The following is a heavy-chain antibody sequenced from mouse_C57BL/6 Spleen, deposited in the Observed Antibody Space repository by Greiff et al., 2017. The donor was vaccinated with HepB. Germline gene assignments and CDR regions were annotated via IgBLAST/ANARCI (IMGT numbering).Heavy chain of an antibody. D-gene: IGHD2-12*01. J-gene: IGHJ1*03. CDR1: GYSFTGYY. V-gene: IGHV1-42*01. CDR3: ARKLYFWYFDV. CDR2: INPSTGGT. Sequence: EVQLQESGPELVKPGASVKISCKASGYSFTGYYMNWVKQSPEKSLEWIGEINPSTGGTTYNQKFKAKATLTVDKSSSTAYMQLKSLTSEDSAVYYCARKLYFWYFDVWGTGTTVTVSS.